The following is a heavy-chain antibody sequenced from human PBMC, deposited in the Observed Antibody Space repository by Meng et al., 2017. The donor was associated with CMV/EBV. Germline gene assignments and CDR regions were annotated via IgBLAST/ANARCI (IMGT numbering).Heavy chain of an antibody. CDR1: GFSLSTSGVG. D-gene: IGHD3-22*01. Sequence: QITLKESGPTLVKPTQTLTLTCTFSGFSLSTSGVGVGWIRQPPGKALEWLALIYWDDDKRYSPSLKSRLTITKDTSKNQVVLTMTNMDPVDTATYYCAHNVHFTSSGYLTPFDYWGQGTLVTVSS. CDR3: AHNVHFTSSGYLTPFDY. CDR2: IYWDDDK. J-gene: IGHJ4*02. V-gene: IGHV2-5*02.